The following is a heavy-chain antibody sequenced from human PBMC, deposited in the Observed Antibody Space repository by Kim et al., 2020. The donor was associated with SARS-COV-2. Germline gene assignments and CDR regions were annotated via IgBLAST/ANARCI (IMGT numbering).Heavy chain of an antibody. V-gene: IGHV3-48*02. CDR1: GFTFGTYS. Sequence: GGSLRLSCAASGFTFGTYSMNWVRQAPGKGLEWVSWISSTGNTIYYADSVKGRFTISRDSTKNSLYLQMNSLTDEDTAVYYCARDSGRVYSCDFWGRGTL. D-gene: IGHD5-18*01. CDR3: ARDSGRVYSCDF. J-gene: IGHJ4*02. CDR2: ISSTGNTI.